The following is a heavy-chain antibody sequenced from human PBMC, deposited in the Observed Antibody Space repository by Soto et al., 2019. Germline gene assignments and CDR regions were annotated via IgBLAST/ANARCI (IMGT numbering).Heavy chain of an antibody. CDR1: DDSINRDKYY. Sequence: QLQLQESGPGLVKPSETLSLTCSVSDDSINRDKYYWGWIRQPPGKGLEWIGSIYYRGNAYYNPSHKTRAAISLDESRSQFSRKLNSVTAADSALYFCARLEGLATISYYFDFWGPGALVTVSS. V-gene: IGHV4-39*01. CDR2: IYYRGNA. D-gene: IGHD3-9*01. CDR3: ARLEGLATISYYFDF. J-gene: IGHJ4*02.